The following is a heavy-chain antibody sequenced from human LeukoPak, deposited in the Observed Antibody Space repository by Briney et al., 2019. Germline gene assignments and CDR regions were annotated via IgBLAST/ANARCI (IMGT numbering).Heavy chain of an antibody. CDR2: AYYNGRA. CDR1: GGSITSND. D-gene: IGHD2-21*01. Sequence: SETLSLTCIVSGGSITSNDWSWFRQPPGKGLEWIGYAYYNGRANYNPSLKSRVTISVDTSKNQFSLNLSSVTAADTAVYYCGRELPPSDHYYYYGVDVWGRGTTVTVSS. J-gene: IGHJ6*02. V-gene: IGHV4-59*01. CDR3: GRELPPSDHYYYYGVDV.